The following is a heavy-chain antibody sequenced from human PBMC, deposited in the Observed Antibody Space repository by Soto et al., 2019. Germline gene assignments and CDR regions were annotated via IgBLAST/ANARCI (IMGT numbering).Heavy chain of an antibody. CDR1: GYTFTGYY. J-gene: IGHJ6*02. V-gene: IGHV1-2*04. D-gene: IGHD3-10*01. Sequence: ASVKVSCTASGYTFTGYYMHWVRQAPGQGLEWMGWINPNSGGTNYAQKFQGWVTMTRDTSISTAYMELSRLRSDDTAVYYCARDQVTMVRGVAPPLYYYYGMDVWGQGTTVTVSS. CDR3: ARDQVTMVRGVAPPLYYYYGMDV. CDR2: INPNSGGT.